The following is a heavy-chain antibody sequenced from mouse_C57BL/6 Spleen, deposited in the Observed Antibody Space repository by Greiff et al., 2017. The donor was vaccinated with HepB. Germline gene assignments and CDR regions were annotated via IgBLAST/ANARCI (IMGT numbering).Heavy chain of an antibody. CDR1: GYTFTSYT. Sequence: VMLVESGAELARPGASVKMSCKASGYTFTSYTMHWVKQRPGQGLEWIGYINPSSGYTKYNQKFKDKATLTADKSSRTAYMQLSSLTSEDSAVYYCARSGEYDGWFAYWGQGTLVTVSA. D-gene: IGHD2-12*01. CDR3: ARSGEYDGWFAY. V-gene: IGHV1-4*01. CDR2: INPSSGYT. J-gene: IGHJ3*01.